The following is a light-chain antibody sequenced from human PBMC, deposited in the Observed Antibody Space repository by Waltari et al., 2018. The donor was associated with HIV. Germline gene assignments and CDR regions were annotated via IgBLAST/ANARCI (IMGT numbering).Light chain of an antibody. CDR1: YIGSKS. J-gene: IGLJ2*01. CDR3: QVWYTSTDHGVV. CDR2: NDS. V-gene: IGLV3-21*02. Sequence: SYVLAQPPSVSVAPGQTPRITCGGNYIGSKSVHWYQQKPGHAPVLVVYNDSDRPSGIPERFSGSNSGNTATLTISRVEAGDEADYYCQVWYTSTDHGVVFGGGTKLTVL.